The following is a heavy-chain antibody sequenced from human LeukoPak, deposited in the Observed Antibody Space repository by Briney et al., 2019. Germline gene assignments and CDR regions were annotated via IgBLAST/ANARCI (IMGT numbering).Heavy chain of an antibody. CDR3: ARHQTTVTTSFDFDY. D-gene: IGHD4-17*01. CDR1: GGSISGSHHY. CDR2: IYSSGST. J-gene: IGHJ4*02. Sequence: SETLSLTCAVSGGSISGSHHYWGWIRQPPGKGLEWIGVIYSSGSTYYNPSLRTRVTISVDTSKNQFSLNLSSVTAADTAVYYCARHQTTVTTSFDFDYWGQGTLVTVSS. V-gene: IGHV4-39*01.